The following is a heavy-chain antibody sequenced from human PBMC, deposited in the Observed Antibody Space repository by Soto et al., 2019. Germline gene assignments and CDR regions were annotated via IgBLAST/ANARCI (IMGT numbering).Heavy chain of an antibody. J-gene: IGHJ6*02. CDR2: IIPIFGTA. Sequence: QVQLVQSGAEVQKPGSSVKVSCKASGGTFSSYAISWVRQAPGQGLEWMGGIIPIFGTANYAQKFQGRVTITADESTSTAYMELSSLRSEDTAVYYCARPTGGSSSGRYYYGMDVWGQGTTVTVSS. CDR1: GGTFSSYA. V-gene: IGHV1-69*01. CDR3: ARPTGGSSSGRYYYGMDV. D-gene: IGHD6-13*01.